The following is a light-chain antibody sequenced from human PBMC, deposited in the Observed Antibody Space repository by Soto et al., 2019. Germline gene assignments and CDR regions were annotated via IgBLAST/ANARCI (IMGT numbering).Light chain of an antibody. Sequence: IQTTQSPSTRAALVRHRVTVTVRAIQSINNWLAWYKKKTGKDNKILIFDDLNLESGVQFRLSGSGFGTEFTLQIRSMQPDDFATYYCKHFNSYSEAFGPGTKVDLK. CDR2: DDL. V-gene: IGKV1-5*01. J-gene: IGKJ1*01. CDR3: KHFNSYSEA. CDR1: QSINNW.